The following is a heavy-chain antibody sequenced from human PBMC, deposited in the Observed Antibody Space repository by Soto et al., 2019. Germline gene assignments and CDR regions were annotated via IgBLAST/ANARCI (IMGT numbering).Heavy chain of an antibody. V-gene: IGHV3-21*01. CDR1: GFTFSSYS. J-gene: IGHJ6*02. CDR2: ISSSASYI. D-gene: IGHD2-21*02. CDR3: ARDNDEVLTAIAMDV. Sequence: EVQLVESGGGLVKPGGSLRLSCAASGFTFSSYSMNWVRQAPGKGLDWVSSISSSASYINYADSVKGRFTISRDNAKKSLYLQMNSLRAEDTAVYYCARDNDEVLTAIAMDVWGQGTTVTVSS.